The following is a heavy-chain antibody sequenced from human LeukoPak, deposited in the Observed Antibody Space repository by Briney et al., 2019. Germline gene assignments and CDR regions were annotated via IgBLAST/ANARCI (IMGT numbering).Heavy chain of an antibody. Sequence: GGSLRLSCAASGFTVSSTYMSWVRQAPRKGLEWVGRIKSRADAGATDYAAPVKGRFTISRDDSKNTLYLQMNSLKTEDTAVYYCTTGLRYLAHWGQGALVTVSS. J-gene: IGHJ4*02. V-gene: IGHV3-15*01. D-gene: IGHD3-9*01. CDR3: TTGLRYLAH. CDR2: IKSRADAGAT. CDR1: GFTVSSTY.